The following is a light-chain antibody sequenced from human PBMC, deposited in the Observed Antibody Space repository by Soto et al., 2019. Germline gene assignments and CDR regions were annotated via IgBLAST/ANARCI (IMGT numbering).Light chain of an antibody. CDR2: DTD. J-gene: IGLJ2*01. V-gene: IGLV1-40*01. Sequence: QSVLTQPPSVSGAPGQRVTISCTGSSSNIGAGYAVHWYQQRPGTAPKLLISDTDNRPSGVSDRFSGSKSGTSASLAITGLQAEDDAYYYCQSYDYSHDWDVIFGGGTQLTVL. CDR3: QSYDYSHDWDVI. CDR1: SSNIGAGYA.